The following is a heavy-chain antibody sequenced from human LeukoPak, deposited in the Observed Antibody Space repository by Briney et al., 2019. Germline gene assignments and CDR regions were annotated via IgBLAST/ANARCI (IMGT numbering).Heavy chain of an antibody. V-gene: IGHV1-2*02. CDR3: ARVGGAIFGVVIFDY. J-gene: IGHJ4*02. Sequence: EASVMVSCKASGYSFTGYYMHWVRQAPGQGLEWMGWINPNSGGTNYAQKFQGRVTMTRDTSISTAYMELSRLRSDDTAVYYCARVGGAIFGVVIFDYWGQGTLVTVSS. CDR1: GYSFTGYY. D-gene: IGHD3-3*01. CDR2: INPNSGGT.